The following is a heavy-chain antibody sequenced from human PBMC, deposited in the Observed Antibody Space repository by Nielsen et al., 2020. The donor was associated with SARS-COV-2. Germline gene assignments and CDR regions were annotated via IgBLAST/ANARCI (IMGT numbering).Heavy chain of an antibody. J-gene: IGHJ4*02. D-gene: IGHD1-26*01. V-gene: IGHV3-53*01. CDR3: ARGRGLDY. CDR1: GFTVSSNY. CDR2: IYSGGST. Sequence: GESLKISCAASGFTVSSNYMSWVRQAPGKGLEWVSVIYSGGSTYYADSVKGRFTISRDNSKNTLYLQMNSLRAEDTAVYYCARGRGLDYWGQGTLVTVSS.